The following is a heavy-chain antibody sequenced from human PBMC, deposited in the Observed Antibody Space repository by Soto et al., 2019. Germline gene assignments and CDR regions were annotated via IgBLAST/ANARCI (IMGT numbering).Heavy chain of an antibody. Sequence: PSETLSLTCTVSGDSISSADDYWSWIRQTPGKGLEWIGHIFYSGTTYYNPSLKSRLTISVDTSKNHFSLRLTSVTAADTAVYYCARDLWVEPELYYYGMDVWGQGTTVTVSS. V-gene: IGHV4-30-4*01. D-gene: IGHD1-1*01. CDR3: ARDLWVEPELYYYGMDV. CDR1: GDSISSADDY. J-gene: IGHJ6*02. CDR2: IFYSGTT.